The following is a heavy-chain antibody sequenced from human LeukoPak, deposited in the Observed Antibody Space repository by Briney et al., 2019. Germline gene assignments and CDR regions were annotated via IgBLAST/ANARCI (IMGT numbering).Heavy chain of an antibody. CDR2: ISTYNGNT. CDR1: GYTFTTYA. Sequence: ASVKVSCKTSGYTFTTYAVSWVRQAPGQGLEWMGWISTYNGNTDYAQKLQGRLTMTTDTSTSTAYMELRSLRSDDTAVYYCARERRGYSGYDTYYYYGMDVWGQGTTVTVSS. J-gene: IGHJ6*02. CDR3: ARERRGYSGYDTYYYYGMDV. D-gene: IGHD5-12*01. V-gene: IGHV1-18*01.